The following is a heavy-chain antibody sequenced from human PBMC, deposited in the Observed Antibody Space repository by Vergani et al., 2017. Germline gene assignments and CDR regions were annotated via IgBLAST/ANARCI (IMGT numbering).Heavy chain of an antibody. V-gene: IGHV4-59*01. CDR3: ARSRIYYGAGSPDY. CDR1: GCSISNYY. Sequence: QVQLQESGPGLVKPSETLSLTCTVSGCSISNYYWSWIRQPPGKGLEWIGYVSFRGDTLYDPSVKGRMTISLNTSSNQFSLYLTSVTAADTAVYYCARSRIYYGAGSPDYWGQGTLVTVSS. J-gene: IGHJ4*02. D-gene: IGHD3-10*01. CDR2: VSFRGDT.